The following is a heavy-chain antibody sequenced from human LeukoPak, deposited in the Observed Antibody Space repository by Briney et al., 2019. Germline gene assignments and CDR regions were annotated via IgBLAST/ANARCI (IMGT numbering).Heavy chain of an antibody. J-gene: IGHJ4*02. Sequence: SETLSLTCAVYGGSFSGYYWSWIRQPPGKGLEWIGEINHSGSTNYNPSLKSRVTISVDTSKNQFSLKLSSVTAADTAVYYCARRGPQDYDFWIGYLGYYFDYWGQGTLVTVSS. CDR2: INHSGST. V-gene: IGHV4-34*01. CDR3: ARRGPQDYDFWIGYLGYYFDY. CDR1: GGSFSGYY. D-gene: IGHD3-3*01.